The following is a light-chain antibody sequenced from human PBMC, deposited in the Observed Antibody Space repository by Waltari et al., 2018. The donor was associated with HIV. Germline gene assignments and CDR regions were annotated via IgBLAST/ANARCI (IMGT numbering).Light chain of an antibody. J-gene: IGKJ4*01. CDR3: QQYYRTPLT. V-gene: IGKV4-1*01. CDR2: WAS. Sequence: INCKARQTLLYSSNNKNYLAWYQHKPGQPPKLLIYWASTRQSGVPDRFSGSGSGTNFNLTINKLQVEDVATYYCQQYYRTPLTFGGGTKVGL. CDR1: QTLLYSSNNKNY.